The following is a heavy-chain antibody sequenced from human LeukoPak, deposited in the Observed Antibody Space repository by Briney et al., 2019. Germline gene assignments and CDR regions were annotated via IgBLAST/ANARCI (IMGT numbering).Heavy chain of an antibody. CDR3: ARGGCSGGSCYSRRYYYYGMDV. J-gene: IGHJ6*02. Sequence: SETLSLTCAVYGGSFSGYYWSWIRQPPGKGLEWIGEINHSGSTNYNPSLKSRVTISVDTSKNQFSLKLSSVTAADTAVYCCARGGCSGGSCYSRRYYYYGMDVWGQGTTVTVSS. CDR1: GGSFSGYY. CDR2: INHSGST. D-gene: IGHD2-15*01. V-gene: IGHV4-34*01.